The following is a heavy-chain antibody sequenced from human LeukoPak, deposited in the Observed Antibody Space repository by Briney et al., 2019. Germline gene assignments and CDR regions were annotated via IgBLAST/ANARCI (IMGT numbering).Heavy chain of an antibody. D-gene: IGHD2-2*02. Sequence: GGSLRLSCAASGFTFRSYAMGWVRQAPGKGLEWVSGTSGSGLSTNYADSAKGRFTISRDNSKNTLYLQMNSLRAEDTAVYYCAKIGCSRTSCYSGGGYFDYWGQGTLVTVSS. J-gene: IGHJ4*02. CDR3: AKIGCSRTSCYSGGGYFDY. CDR1: GFTFRSYA. V-gene: IGHV3-23*01. CDR2: TSGSGLST.